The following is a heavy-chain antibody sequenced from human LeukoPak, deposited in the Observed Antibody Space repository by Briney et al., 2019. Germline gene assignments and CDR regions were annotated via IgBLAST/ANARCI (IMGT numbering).Heavy chain of an antibody. CDR1: GGTFSSYA. CDR3: ARDHLTAYGDDAFDI. J-gene: IGHJ3*02. CDR2: IIPIFGTA. D-gene: IGHD4-17*01. Sequence: EASVKVSCKASGGTFSSYAISWVRQAPGQGLEWMGGIIPIFGTANYAQKFQGRVTITTDESTNTAYMELSSLRSEDTAVYYCARDHLTAYGDDAFDIWGQGTMVTVSS. V-gene: IGHV1-69*05.